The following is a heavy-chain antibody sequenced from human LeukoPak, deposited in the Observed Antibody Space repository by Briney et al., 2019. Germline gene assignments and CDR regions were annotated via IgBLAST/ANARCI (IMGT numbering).Heavy chain of an antibody. V-gene: IGHV3-66*01. CDR2: IYSGGST. CDR1: GFTVSSNY. Sequence: AGGSLRLSCAASGFTVSSNYMSRVRQAPGKGLEWVSVIYSGGSTYYADSVKGRFTISRDNSKNTLYLQMNSLRAEDTAVYYCARFQLLSDRYFDYWGQGTLVTVSS. D-gene: IGHD2-2*01. CDR3: ARFQLLSDRYFDY. J-gene: IGHJ4*02.